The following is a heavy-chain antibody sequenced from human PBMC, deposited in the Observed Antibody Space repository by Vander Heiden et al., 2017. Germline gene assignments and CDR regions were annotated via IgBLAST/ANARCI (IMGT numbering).Heavy chain of an antibody. CDR1: GFPFSSFV. V-gene: IGHV3-23*01. CDR2: VSADGGTT. D-gene: IGHD5-12*01. Sequence: EAQLLESGGDIVQPGGSLSPYCPASGFPFSSFVMSWVRQAPGKGLEWVSSVSADGGTTYYADFVKGRFTISRDNSKNRLYLDVNSLGAEDTAVYFAASGSYYGMDVWGRGTTVSVSS. J-gene: IGHJ6*02. CDR3: ASGSYYGMDV.